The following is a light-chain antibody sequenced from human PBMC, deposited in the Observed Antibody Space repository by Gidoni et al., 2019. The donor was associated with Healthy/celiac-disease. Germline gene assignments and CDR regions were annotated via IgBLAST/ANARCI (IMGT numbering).Light chain of an antibody. Sequence: SVSVSPGQTASITCSGDKLGDKYACWYQQKPGQSPVLVIYKDSKRPSGIPERFSGSNSGNTATLTISGTQAMDEADYYCQAWDSSVVFGGGTKLTVL. CDR3: QAWDSSVV. V-gene: IGLV3-1*01. J-gene: IGLJ2*01. CDR1: KLGDKY. CDR2: KDS.